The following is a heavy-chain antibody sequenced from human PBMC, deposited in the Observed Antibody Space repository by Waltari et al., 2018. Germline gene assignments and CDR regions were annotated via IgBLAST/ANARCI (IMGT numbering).Heavy chain of an antibody. V-gene: IGHV4-34*01. CDR3: ARGHPFTIVSPRYYYYYYMDV. Sequence: QVHLQQWGAGLLKPSETLSLTCGVYSASLTGYHWNWIRKAPGKGLEWIGDINHSGNTDYNPSLESRVTISADTSKNQFSLHLTSVTAADTAVYYCARGHPFTIVSPRYYYYYYMDVWDKGTAVTVSS. CDR1: SASLTGYH. J-gene: IGHJ6*03. D-gene: IGHD3-9*01. CDR2: INHSGNT.